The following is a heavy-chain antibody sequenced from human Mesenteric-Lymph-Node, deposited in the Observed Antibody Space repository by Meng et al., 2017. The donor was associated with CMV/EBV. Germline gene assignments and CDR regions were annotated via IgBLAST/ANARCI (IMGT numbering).Heavy chain of an antibody. D-gene: IGHD3-16*01. CDR3: AHNAERGYAPFDY. J-gene: IGHJ4*02. Sequence: TDSRFARSKGGGGGGWNRQPRGKDLEWLALIYGDDDKRDSPTLESRIIITKDTSKNQVVLKMIDMDPVDTATYYCAHNAERGYAPFDYWGRGTLVTVSS. CDR1: RFARSKGGGG. V-gene: IGHV2-5*02. CDR2: IYGDDDK.